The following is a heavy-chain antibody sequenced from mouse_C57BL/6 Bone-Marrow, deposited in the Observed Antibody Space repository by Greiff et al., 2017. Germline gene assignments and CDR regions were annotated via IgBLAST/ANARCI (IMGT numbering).Heavy chain of an antibody. CDR3: AKSTHLYYFDY. Sequence: QVQLQQSGAELVRPGASVKLSCKASGYTFTDYYINWVKQRPGQGLEWIARLYPGSGNTYYNEKFKGKATLTAEKSSSTAYMQLSSLTSEDSAVYFCAKSTHLYYFDYWGQGTTLTVSS. CDR2: LYPGSGNT. V-gene: IGHV1-76*01. CDR1: GYTFTDYY. J-gene: IGHJ2*01. D-gene: IGHD2-1*01.